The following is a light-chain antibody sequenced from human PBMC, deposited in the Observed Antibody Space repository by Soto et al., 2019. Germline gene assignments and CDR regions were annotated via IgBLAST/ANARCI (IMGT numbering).Light chain of an antibody. Sequence: DIQMTHSPSSLSSSVVDRFIITCRASQSVSNWLAWYQQKPGKAPNLLIDKASSLKSGVPSRFSGSGSGTEFTLTISNLQPDDFATYYCQQYDTYWTFDQGTKVDIK. CDR1: QSVSNW. CDR3: QQYDTYWT. V-gene: IGKV1-5*03. J-gene: IGKJ1*01. CDR2: KAS.